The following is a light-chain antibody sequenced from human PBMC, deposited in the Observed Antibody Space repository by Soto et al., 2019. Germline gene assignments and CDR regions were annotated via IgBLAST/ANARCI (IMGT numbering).Light chain of an antibody. Sequence: IVSTQSPSTLSLSQGERATLSCRASQSVSSYLAWYQQKPGQAPRLLIYDASNRATGVPARFSGSGSGTEFTLTISSLQSEDFAVYYCQQYNNWPPITFGQGTLLEIK. CDR1: QSVSSY. V-gene: IGKV3-11*01. J-gene: IGKJ5*01. CDR2: DAS. CDR3: QQYNNWPPIT.